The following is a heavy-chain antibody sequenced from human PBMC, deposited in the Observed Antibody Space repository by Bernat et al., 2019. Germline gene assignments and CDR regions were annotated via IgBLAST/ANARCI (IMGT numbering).Heavy chain of an antibody. V-gene: IGHV4-30-2*01. CDR2: IYHSGST. Sequence: QLQLQESGSGLVKPSQTLSLTCAVSGGSISSGGYSWSWIRQPPGKGLEWIGYIYHSGSTYYNPSLKSRVTISVARSKIQFSLNLSSVTAADTAVYYCARGAPAAIPYYYYGMDVWGQGTTVTVSS. CDR1: GGSISSGGYS. D-gene: IGHD2-2*02. CDR3: ARGAPAAIPYYYYGMDV. J-gene: IGHJ6*02.